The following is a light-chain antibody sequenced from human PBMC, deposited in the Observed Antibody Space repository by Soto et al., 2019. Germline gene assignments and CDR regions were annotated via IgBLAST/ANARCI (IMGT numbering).Light chain of an antibody. Sequence: DIQMTQSPSSLSASVGDRVTITCRASQGISNDLGWYQQKPGKAPKRLIYSASSLQSGVPSRFSGSGSGTEFTLTISSLQPEDFATYYCLQHNSYPPRFTFGPGTKVDIK. CDR1: QGISND. CDR2: SAS. V-gene: IGKV1-17*01. CDR3: LQHNSYPPRFT. J-gene: IGKJ3*01.